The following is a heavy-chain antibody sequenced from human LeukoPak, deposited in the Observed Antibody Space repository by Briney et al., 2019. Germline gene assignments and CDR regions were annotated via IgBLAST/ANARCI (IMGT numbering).Heavy chain of an antibody. Sequence: ASVKVSCKASGYTFTGYYIHWVRQAPGQGHESMGWINPNAGGTSYAQKFQGRVTMTRDTSISTAYMELSRLTSDDTAVYYCSSGYSTVPFWGWGTLVTVPS. V-gene: IGHV1-2*02. CDR3: SSGYSTVPF. D-gene: IGHD3-22*01. CDR2: INPNAGGT. CDR1: GYTFTGYY. J-gene: IGHJ4*02.